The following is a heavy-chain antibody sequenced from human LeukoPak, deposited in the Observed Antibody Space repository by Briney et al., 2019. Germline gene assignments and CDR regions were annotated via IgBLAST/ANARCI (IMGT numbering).Heavy chain of an antibody. CDR3: ASWGYSYGPDAFDI. Sequence: PSETLSLTCTVSGGSISSSSYYWGWIRQPPGKGLEWIVSIYYSGSTYYNPSLKSRVTISVDTSKNQFSLKLSSVTAADTAVYYCASWGYSYGPDAFDIWGQGTMVTVSS. J-gene: IGHJ3*02. CDR2: IYYSGST. V-gene: IGHV4-39*01. CDR1: GGSISSSSYY. D-gene: IGHD5-18*01.